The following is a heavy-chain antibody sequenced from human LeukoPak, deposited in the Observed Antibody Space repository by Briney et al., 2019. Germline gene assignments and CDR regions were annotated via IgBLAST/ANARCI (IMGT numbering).Heavy chain of an antibody. CDR2: ISSSSSYT. D-gene: IGHD6-13*01. Sequence: GGSLRLSCAASGFTFSDYYMSWIRQAPGKGLEWVSYISSSSSYTNYADSVKGRFTISRDNAKNSLYLQMNSLRAEDTAVYYCARAQRVAAAGVFDYWGQGTLVTVSS. V-gene: IGHV3-11*05. CDR1: GFTFSDYY. J-gene: IGHJ4*02. CDR3: ARAQRVAAAGVFDY.